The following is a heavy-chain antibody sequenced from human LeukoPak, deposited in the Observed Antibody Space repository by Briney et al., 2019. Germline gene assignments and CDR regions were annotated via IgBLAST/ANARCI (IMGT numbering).Heavy chain of an antibody. D-gene: IGHD2-2*01. CDR2: ISSSGSTI. CDR1: GFTFSDYY. Sequence: AGGSLRLSCAASGFTFSDYYMSWIRQAPGKGLEWVSYISSSGSTIYYADSVKGRFTISRDNAKNSLYLQMNSLRAEDTAVYYCARGHLYCSSTSCQGEDYWGQGTLVTVSS. J-gene: IGHJ4*02. V-gene: IGHV3-11*01. CDR3: ARGHLYCSSTSCQGEDY.